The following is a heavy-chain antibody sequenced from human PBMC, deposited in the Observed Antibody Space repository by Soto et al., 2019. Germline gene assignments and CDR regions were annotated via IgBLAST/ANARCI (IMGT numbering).Heavy chain of an antibody. J-gene: IGHJ4*02. Sequence: SETLSLTCTVSGGSISSGCYYWSWIRQHPGKGLEWIGYIYYSGSTYYNPSLKSRVTISVDTSKNQFSLKLSSVTAADTAVYYCARGRIAAAGNSFEAREYWGQGTLVTVSS. V-gene: IGHV4-31*03. CDR2: IYYSGST. D-gene: IGHD6-13*01. CDR3: ARGRIAAAGNSFEAREY. CDR1: GGSISSGCYY.